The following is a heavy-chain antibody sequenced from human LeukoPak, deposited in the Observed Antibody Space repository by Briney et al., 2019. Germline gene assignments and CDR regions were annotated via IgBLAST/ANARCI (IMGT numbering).Heavy chain of an antibody. CDR1: GGSISSSGYY. CDR3: ARSPKLLWFGTYYYYMDV. Sequence: PSETLSLTCTVSGGSISSSGYYWGWIRQPPGKGLEWIASIYYSGSTYYNPSLKSRVTISVDTSKNQFSLKLSSATAADTTVYYCARSPKLLWFGTYYYYMDVWGKGTTVTVSS. J-gene: IGHJ6*03. V-gene: IGHV4-39*01. CDR2: IYYSGST. D-gene: IGHD3-10*01.